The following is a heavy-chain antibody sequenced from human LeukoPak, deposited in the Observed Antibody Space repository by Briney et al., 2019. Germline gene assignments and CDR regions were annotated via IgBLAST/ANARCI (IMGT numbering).Heavy chain of an antibody. D-gene: IGHD4-17*01. Sequence: SETLSLTCAVYGGSFSGYYWSWIRQPPGKGLEWIGEINHSGSTNYNPSLKSRVTISVDTSKNQFSLKLSSVTAADTAVYYCAREDTTYGDYGFDPWGQGTLVTVSS. J-gene: IGHJ5*02. CDR1: GGSFSGYY. CDR2: INHSGST. CDR3: AREDTTYGDYGFDP. V-gene: IGHV4-34*01.